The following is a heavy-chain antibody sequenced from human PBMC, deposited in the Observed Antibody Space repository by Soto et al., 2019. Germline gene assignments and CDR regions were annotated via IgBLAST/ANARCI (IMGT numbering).Heavy chain of an antibody. Sequence: QVTLKESGPVLVNPTETLTLTCTVSGFSLSNARMGVSWIRQPPGKALEWLAHIFSNDEKSYSTSLKSRLTISKDTSKSQVVLTMTNMDPVDTATYYCARTSYYYDFFDAFDIWGQGTMVTVSS. V-gene: IGHV2-26*01. CDR1: GFSLSNARMG. D-gene: IGHD3-22*01. CDR3: ARTSYYYDFFDAFDI. CDR2: IFSNDEK. J-gene: IGHJ3*02.